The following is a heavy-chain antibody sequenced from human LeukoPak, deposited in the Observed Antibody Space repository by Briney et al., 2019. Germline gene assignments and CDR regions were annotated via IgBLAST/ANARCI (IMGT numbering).Heavy chain of an antibody. CDR2: VSTSGST. Sequence: PSETLSLTCTVSGGSISNHFCSWIRQPAGKGLEWIGRVSTSGSTYYNPSLKSRVTMSADTSKNQFSLKLTSMTAADTAVYYCAREDIVMGGGRNWFDPWGQGTLVTVSS. V-gene: IGHV4-4*07. D-gene: IGHD2-21*01. CDR1: GGSISNHF. J-gene: IGHJ5*02. CDR3: AREDIVMGGGRNWFDP.